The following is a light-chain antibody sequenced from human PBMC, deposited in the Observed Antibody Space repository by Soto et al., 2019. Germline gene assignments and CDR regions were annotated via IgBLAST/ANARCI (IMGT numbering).Light chain of an antibody. CDR3: TSHTASSTWV. V-gene: IGLV2-14*01. CDR2: EVS. Sequence: QPVLTQPASVSGSPGQSITISCTGTSSDVGYDNYVSWFQQHPGKAPKLMIYEVSRRPSGVSNRFSGSKSANTASLTISGLQAEDEADYYCTSHTASSTWVFGGGTKVTVL. CDR1: SSDVGYDNY. J-gene: IGLJ3*02.